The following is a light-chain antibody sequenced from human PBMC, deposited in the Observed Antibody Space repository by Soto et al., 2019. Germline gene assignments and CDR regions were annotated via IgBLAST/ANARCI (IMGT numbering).Light chain of an antibody. J-gene: IGKJ2*01. Sequence: EIVLTQSPGTLSLSPGERATLSCRASQSVSSSYLAWYQQKPGQAPRLLIYGASSRATGIPDRFSGSGSGTDFTLTISRLEPEYFAVYYFQQYGSSFGQGTKLEIK. CDR2: GAS. CDR3: QQYGSS. V-gene: IGKV3-20*01. CDR1: QSVSSSY.